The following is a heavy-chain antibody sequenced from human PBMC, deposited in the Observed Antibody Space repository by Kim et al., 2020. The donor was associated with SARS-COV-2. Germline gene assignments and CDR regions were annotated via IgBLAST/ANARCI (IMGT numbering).Heavy chain of an antibody. Sequence: SETLSLTCTVSGDSISIYYWSWIRQPPGKGLEWIGYISYSGSTNYNPSLKSRVTISVDTSKNQFSLKLSSVTAADTAVYYCARERTARWLGPIDYWGQGTLVTVSS. D-gene: IGHD5-12*01. CDR1: GDSISIYY. CDR2: ISYSGST. J-gene: IGHJ4*02. V-gene: IGHV4-59*01. CDR3: ARERTARWLGPIDY.